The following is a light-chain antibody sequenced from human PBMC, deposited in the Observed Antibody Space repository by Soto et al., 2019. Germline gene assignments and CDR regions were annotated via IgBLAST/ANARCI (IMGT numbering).Light chain of an antibody. V-gene: IGKV4-1*01. Sequence: DIVMTQSPDSLAVSLGERATINCKSSQSLLYSSSNKNYLAWYQQKPGQSPKLLIYWASTRETGVPDRFSGRGSGTYFTLTIRSLQAEDVAGYYCQQYYSSPLTFGRGTKVEIK. CDR1: QSLLYSSSNKNY. CDR3: QQYYSSPLT. CDR2: WAS. J-gene: IGKJ4*01.